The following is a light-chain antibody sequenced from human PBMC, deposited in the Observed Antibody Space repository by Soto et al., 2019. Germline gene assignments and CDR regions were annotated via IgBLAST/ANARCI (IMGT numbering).Light chain of an antibody. CDR2: DAS. V-gene: IGKV1-5*01. CDR3: QEYNTGRRT. Sequence: DIQMTQSPSTLSAPVGDRVTITCRASQSISSWLAWYQQKPGKAPKLLIYDASSLESGSPSRFSGSGSGTEFTLAISSLQPDDFATYYCQEYNTGRRTFGGGNKVEIK. CDR1: QSISSW. J-gene: IGKJ4*01.